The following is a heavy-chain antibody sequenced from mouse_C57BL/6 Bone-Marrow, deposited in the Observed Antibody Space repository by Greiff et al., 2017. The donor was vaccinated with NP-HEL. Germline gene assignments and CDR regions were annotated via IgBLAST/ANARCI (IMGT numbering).Heavy chain of an antibody. J-gene: IGHJ1*03. Sequence: EVMLVESGGDLVKPGGSLKLSCAASGFTFSSYGMSWVRQTPDKRLEWVATISSGGSYTYYPDSVKGRFTISRDNAKNTLYLQMCSLKSEDTAMYYCARHKSHITTVVSWYFDVWGTGTTVTVSS. CDR1: GFTFSSYG. D-gene: IGHD1-1*01. CDR3: ARHKSHITTVVSWYFDV. V-gene: IGHV5-6*01. CDR2: ISSGGSYT.